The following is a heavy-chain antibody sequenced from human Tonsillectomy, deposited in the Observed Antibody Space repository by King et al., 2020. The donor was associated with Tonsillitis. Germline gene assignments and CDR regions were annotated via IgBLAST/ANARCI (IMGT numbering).Heavy chain of an antibody. Sequence: QLQESGPGPVKPSQTLSLTCFVSGGSINSGDYYWNWIRQPPGKGLEWIGYIYFSGSTYYNPSFNSRVTMSLDTSKNQFSLNLSSVTAADTAVYYCASFYHDSSGYYHFFDNWGQGILGTVSS. V-gene: IGHV4-30-4*01. CDR2: IYFSGST. J-gene: IGHJ4*02. D-gene: IGHD3-22*01. CDR1: GGSINSGDYY. CDR3: ASFYHDSSGYYHFFDN.